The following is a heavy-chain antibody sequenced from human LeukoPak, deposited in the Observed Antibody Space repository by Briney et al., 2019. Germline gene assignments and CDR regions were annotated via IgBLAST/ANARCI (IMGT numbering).Heavy chain of an antibody. J-gene: IGHJ4*02. CDR2: ISSSSSYI. CDR1: GFTFSSYS. D-gene: IGHD3-9*01. CDR3: AREATDILTGYYLPNFDY. V-gene: IGHV3-21*01. Sequence: GGSLRLSCAASGFTFSSYSMNWVRQAPGKGLEWVSSISSSSSYIYYADSVKGRFTISRDNAKNSLYLQMNSLRAEDTAVYYCAREATDILTGYYLPNFDYWGQGTLVTVSS.